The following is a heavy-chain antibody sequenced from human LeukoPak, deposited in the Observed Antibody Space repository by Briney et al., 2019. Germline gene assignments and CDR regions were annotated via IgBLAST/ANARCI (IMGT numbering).Heavy chain of an antibody. CDR1: GDSVPSKNGA. CDR2: TYYRSKWYD. V-gene: IGHV6-1*01. CDR3: ARDLGTSGWYTFDF. Sequence: SQTLSLTCAISGDSVPSKNGAWNWIRQSPSRGLEWLGRTYYRSKWYDEYADSVKGRITISPDTSKNQFSLHVYSVTPEDTAVYYCARDLGTSGWYTFDFWGQGTLATVSS. J-gene: IGHJ5*01. D-gene: IGHD6-19*01.